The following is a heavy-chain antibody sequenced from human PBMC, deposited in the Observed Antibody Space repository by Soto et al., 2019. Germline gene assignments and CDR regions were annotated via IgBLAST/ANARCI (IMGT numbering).Heavy chain of an antibody. Sequence: SGPTLVNPTQTLTLTCTFSGFSLSTSGVGVGWIRQPPGKALEWLALIYWNDDKRYSPSLKSRLTITKDTSKNQVVLTMTNMDPVDTATYYCALTKWLVRGVMVHDFDYWGQGTLVTVSS. CDR3: ALTKWLVRGVMVHDFDY. D-gene: IGHD3-10*01. CDR1: GFSLSTSGVG. CDR2: IYWNDDK. V-gene: IGHV2-5*01. J-gene: IGHJ4*02.